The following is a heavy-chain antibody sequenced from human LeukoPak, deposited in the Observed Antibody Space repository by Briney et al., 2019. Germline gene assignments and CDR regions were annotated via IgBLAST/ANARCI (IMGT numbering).Heavy chain of an antibody. CDR3: GRGVGYSFDY. CDR2: IGTAGDT. J-gene: IGHJ4*02. CDR1: GFPFSTFD. Sequence: GGSLRLFCAASGFPFSTFDMHWVPQTKGKGSEWVSAIGTAGDTYYPGSVRGRFTISRENAKNSLYLQMNSLGAGDTAVYYCGRGVGYSFDYWGQGTLVTVSS. V-gene: IGHV3-13*01. D-gene: IGHD5-18*01.